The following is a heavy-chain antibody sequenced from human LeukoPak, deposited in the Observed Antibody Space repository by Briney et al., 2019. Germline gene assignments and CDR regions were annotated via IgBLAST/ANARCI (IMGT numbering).Heavy chain of an antibody. V-gene: IGHV4-34*01. CDR1: GGSFSGYY. J-gene: IGHJ5*02. CDR3: ARYGSGSYYLNWFDP. CDR2: INHSGST. D-gene: IGHD3-10*01. Sequence: PSETLSLTCAVYGGSFSGYYWSWIRQPPGKGLEWIGEINHSGSTNYNPSLKSRVTISVDTSKNQFSLKLSSVTAADTAVYYCARYGSGSYYLNWFDPWGQGTLVTVSS.